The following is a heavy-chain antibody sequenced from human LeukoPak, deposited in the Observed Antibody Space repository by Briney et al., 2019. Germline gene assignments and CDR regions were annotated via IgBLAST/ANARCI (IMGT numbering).Heavy chain of an antibody. CDR1: GGSVSSGNHY. D-gene: IGHD1-26*01. Sequence: KASETLSLTCTVSGGSVSSGNHYWSWIRQPPGKGLEWIGFIYYTGSTKYNPSLKSRVTISLDTSKNQFSLNLSSVTAADTAVYYCATPWTGRVGTTGDDSFDFWGQGTMVAVSS. CDR2: IYYTGST. J-gene: IGHJ3*01. V-gene: IGHV4-61*01. CDR3: ATPWTGRVGTTGDDSFDF.